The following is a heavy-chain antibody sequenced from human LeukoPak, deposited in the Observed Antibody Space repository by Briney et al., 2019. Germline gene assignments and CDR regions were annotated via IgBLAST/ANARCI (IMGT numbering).Heavy chain of an antibody. J-gene: IGHJ4*02. D-gene: IGHD5-18*01. CDR3: ARDLLRGYSYGPFDY. Sequence: SVKVSCKASGGTFSSYAISWVRQAPGQGLEWMGGIIPIFGTADYAQKFQGRVTITADESTSTAYMELSSLRSEDTAVYYCARDLLRGYSYGPFDYWGQGTLVTVSS. CDR1: GGTFSSYA. V-gene: IGHV1-69*13. CDR2: IIPIFGTA.